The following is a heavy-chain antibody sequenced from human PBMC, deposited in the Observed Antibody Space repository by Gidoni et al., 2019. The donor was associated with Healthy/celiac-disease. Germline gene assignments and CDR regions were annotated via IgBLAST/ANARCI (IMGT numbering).Heavy chain of an antibody. D-gene: IGHD2-2*01. CDR2: IYSGGST. CDR1: GFTVSSTY. Sequence: EVQLVESGGGLIQPGGSLRLSCAASGFTVSSTYMSWVSQAPGKGLEWVAVIYSGGSTYYADSVKGRFTISRDNSKNTLYLQMNSLRAEDTAVYYCARLWDCSSTSCWDAFDIWGQGTMVTVSS. J-gene: IGHJ3*02. V-gene: IGHV3-53*01. CDR3: ARLWDCSSTSCWDAFDI.